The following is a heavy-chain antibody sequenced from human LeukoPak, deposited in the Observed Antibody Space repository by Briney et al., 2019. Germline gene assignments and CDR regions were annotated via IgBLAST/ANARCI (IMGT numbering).Heavy chain of an antibody. CDR1: GYTFTGYY. V-gene: IGHV1-2*02. CDR2: ISPNSGGT. D-gene: IGHD2-21*01. CDR3: AKVSVAVPIADAIPDYFDF. J-gene: IGHJ4*02. Sequence: GASVKVSCKASGYTFTGYYIHWLRQAPGLGLEWVGWISPNSGGTNYAQKFQGRVTMTRDTSISTAYMELSMVKSDDTTVYYCAKVSVAVPIADAIPDYFDFWGQGTLVTVSS.